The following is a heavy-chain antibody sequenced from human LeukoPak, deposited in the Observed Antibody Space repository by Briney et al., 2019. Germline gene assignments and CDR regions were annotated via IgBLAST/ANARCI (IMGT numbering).Heavy chain of an antibody. J-gene: IGHJ6*03. CDR2: INHSGTT. D-gene: IGHD3-3*01. V-gene: IGHV4-34*01. CDR1: GASFSGYY. CDR3: ARGAGDSDFWSSYYTARYYMDV. Sequence: SETLSLTCAFYGASFSGYYWSWIRQPPGKGLECIGEINHSGTTNYNPSLKSRVTISVDTSEMQFSLKLSSVTAADTAVYYCARGAGDSDFWSSYYTARYYMDVWGKGTTVTVSS.